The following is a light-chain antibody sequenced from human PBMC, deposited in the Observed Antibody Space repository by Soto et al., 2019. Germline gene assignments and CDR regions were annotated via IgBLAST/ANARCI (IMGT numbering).Light chain of an antibody. J-gene: IGKJ4*02. CDR3: QQRYTSSLT. V-gene: IGKV1-39*01. CDR2: VAS. CDR1: QSIRRD. Sequence: DTQMTQSPSSLSASVGDRVNITCRASQSIRRDLNWYQQKPGKVPRLLIFVASSLQSGVPSRFSVSGSETDFTLPISSLQPEEVATYYCQQRYTSSLTFGEGTKVEI.